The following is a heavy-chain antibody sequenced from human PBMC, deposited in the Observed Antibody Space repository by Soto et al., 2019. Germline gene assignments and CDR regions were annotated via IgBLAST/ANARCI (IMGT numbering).Heavy chain of an antibody. V-gene: IGHV4-39*01. J-gene: IGHJ4*02. CDR2: IYYLGNT. Sequence: SQTNPHPNTVSYGNISNISCYWSWKKQPPGKGLEWVGSIYYLGNTYYNPSLGGRVAVSVDKSKNQFSLKLNSVTAADTAVFYCPGLFPYVSSGFLLTYLVQGSLVTGSS. CDR3: PGLFPYVSSGFLLTY. CDR1: YGNISNISCY. D-gene: IGHD3-22*01.